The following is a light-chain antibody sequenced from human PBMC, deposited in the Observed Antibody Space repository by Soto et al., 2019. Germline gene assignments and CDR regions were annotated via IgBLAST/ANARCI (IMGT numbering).Light chain of an antibody. J-gene: IGLJ2*01. CDR1: ALPKQF. CDR2: KDT. CDR3: QSADTSDTFLVV. V-gene: IGLV3-25*03. Sequence: SYELTQPPSVSVSPGQTARITCSGDALPKQFAHWYQQKPGQAPVLMIYKDTERPSGIPERFSGSSSGTTVTLTIGGVQAEDEADYYCQSADTSDTFLVVFGGGTKVTVL.